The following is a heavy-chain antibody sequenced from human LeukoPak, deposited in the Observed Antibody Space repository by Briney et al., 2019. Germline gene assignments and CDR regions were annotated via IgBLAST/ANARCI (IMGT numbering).Heavy chain of an antibody. CDR1: GFPFSDYA. J-gene: IGHJ3*01. CDR3: VGDPPNSGYAFQV. Sequence: GGSLRLSCAASGFPFSDYAMTWVRQAPGKGLEWVAAISPSASHRYYADFVGGRFTISRDNSKNTLDLQMSSLRAEDTAVYYCVGDPPNSGYAFQVWGHGTVVTVSS. V-gene: IGHV3-23*01. D-gene: IGHD3-22*01. CDR2: ISPSASHR.